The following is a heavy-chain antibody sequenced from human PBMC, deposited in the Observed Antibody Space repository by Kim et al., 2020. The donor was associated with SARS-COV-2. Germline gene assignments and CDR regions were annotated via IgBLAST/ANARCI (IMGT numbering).Heavy chain of an antibody. J-gene: IGHJ4*02. CDR3: ARYCGYHLLY. Sequence: ERYYVDSVKGRLTVSRDNAKNSLYLQMNSLRAEDTAVYYCARYCGYHLLYWGQGTQVTVSS. V-gene: IGHV3-7*01. CDR2: ER. D-gene: IGHD2-2*01.